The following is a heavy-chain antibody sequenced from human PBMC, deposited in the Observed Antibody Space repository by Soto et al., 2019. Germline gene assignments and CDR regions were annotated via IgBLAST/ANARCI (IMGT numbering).Heavy chain of an antibody. D-gene: IGHD6-13*01. CDR3: TRALYSSSWYVY. J-gene: IGHJ4*02. CDR2: IRSKAYGGTT. V-gene: IGHV3-49*04. Sequence: GGSLRLSCAASGFLFSSYNMNWVRRAPGKGLEWVGFIRSKAYGGTTEYAASVKGRFTISRDDSKSIAYLQMNSLKTEDTAVYYCTRALYSSSWYVYWGQGTLVTVSS. CDR1: GFLFSSYN.